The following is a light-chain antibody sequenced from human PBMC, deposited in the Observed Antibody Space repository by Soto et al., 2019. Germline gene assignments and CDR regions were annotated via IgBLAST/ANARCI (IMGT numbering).Light chain of an antibody. CDR3: SSYTGTSALV. CDR2: EVS. CDR1: SSDVGGYDY. V-gene: IGLV2-14*01. J-gene: IGLJ1*01. Sequence: QSVLTQPASVSGSPGQSITISCTGTSSDVGGYDYVSWYQQHPGKAPKLMIYEVSNRPSGVSDRFSGAKSGNTASLTISGLQADDEADYYCSSYTGTSALVFGSGTKVTVL.